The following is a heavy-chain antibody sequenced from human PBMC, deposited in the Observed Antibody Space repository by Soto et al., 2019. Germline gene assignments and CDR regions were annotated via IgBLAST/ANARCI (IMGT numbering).Heavy chain of an antibody. V-gene: IGHV4-59*01. J-gene: IGHJ6*02. CDR3: AREYSYGSASYRGMDV. CDR1: GASISPYY. CDR2: IFSSGNT. D-gene: IGHD3-10*01. Sequence: PSETLSLTCTVSGASISPYYWTWIRQPPGKGLEWIGYIFSSGNTNYNPSLKSRVTISVDTSKYQSSLKLSSVTAADTAVYYCAREYSYGSASYRGMDVWGQGTTVTVSS.